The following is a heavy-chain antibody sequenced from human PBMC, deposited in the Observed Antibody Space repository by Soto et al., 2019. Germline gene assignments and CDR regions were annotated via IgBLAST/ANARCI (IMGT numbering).Heavy chain of an antibody. CDR3: ARGIKWELDYELPYNWFDP. CDR2: IYYSGST. D-gene: IGHD1-26*01. J-gene: IGHJ5*02. V-gene: IGHV4-39*01. CDR1: GGSISSSSYY. Sequence: QLQLQESGPGLVKPSETLSLTCTVSGGSISSSSYYWGWIRQPPGKGLEWIGSIYYSGSTYYNPSLKSRVNTSVDTSKNQFSLKLSSVTAADTAVYYCARGIKWELDYELPYNWFDPWGQGTLVTVSS.